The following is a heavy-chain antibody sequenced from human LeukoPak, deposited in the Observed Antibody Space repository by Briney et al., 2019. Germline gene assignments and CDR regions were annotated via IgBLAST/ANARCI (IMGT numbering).Heavy chain of an antibody. Sequence: SETLSLTCAVYGGSFSGYYWSWIRQPPGKGLEWIGEINHSGSTNYNPSLKSRVTISVDTSKNQFSLKLSSVTAADTAVYFCARGTYDSSRYYYFDYWGQGILVTVSS. CDR1: GGSFSGYY. CDR3: ARGTYDSSRYYYFDY. V-gene: IGHV4-34*01. J-gene: IGHJ4*02. D-gene: IGHD3-22*01. CDR2: INHSGST.